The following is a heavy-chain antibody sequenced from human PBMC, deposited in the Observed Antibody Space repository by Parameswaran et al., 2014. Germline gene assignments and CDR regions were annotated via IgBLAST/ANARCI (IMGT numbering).Heavy chain of an antibody. D-gene: IGHD1-26*01. CDR2: INPSGGST. Sequence: WVRQAPGQGLEWMGIINPSGGSTSYAQKFQGRVTMTRDTSTSTVYMELSSLRSEDTAVYYCARGGGSYWGLEHGMDVWGQGTTVTVSS. CDR3: ARGGGSYWGLEHGMDV. J-gene: IGHJ6*02. V-gene: IGHV1-46*01.